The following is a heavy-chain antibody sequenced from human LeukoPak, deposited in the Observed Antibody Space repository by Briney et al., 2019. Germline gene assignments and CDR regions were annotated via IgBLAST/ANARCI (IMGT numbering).Heavy chain of an antibody. D-gene: IGHD3-10*01. CDR2: IYYSGST. CDR3: ARGFYGSGSQFDY. Sequence: PSETLSLTCTVSVGSISSYYWSWIRQPPGKGLEWIGDIYYSGSTNYNPSLKSRVTISVDTSKNQFSLKLSSVTAADTAVYYCARGFYGSGSQFDYWGQGTQVTVSS. V-gene: IGHV4-59*08. CDR1: VGSISSYY. J-gene: IGHJ4*02.